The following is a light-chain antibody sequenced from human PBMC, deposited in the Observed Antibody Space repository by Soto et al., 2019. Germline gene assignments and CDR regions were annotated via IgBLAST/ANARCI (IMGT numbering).Light chain of an antibody. CDR1: QSVSSN. CDR3: QQYNNWPIT. J-gene: IGKJ5*01. CDR2: GAS. Sequence: EIVMTQSPATLSVSPGERATLSCRASQSVSSNLAWYQQKPGQAPRLIIYGASTRATGIPARFSGSGSGTEFTLTISSLKSEDFEVYYCQQYNNWPITFGQGTRLEIK. V-gene: IGKV3-15*01.